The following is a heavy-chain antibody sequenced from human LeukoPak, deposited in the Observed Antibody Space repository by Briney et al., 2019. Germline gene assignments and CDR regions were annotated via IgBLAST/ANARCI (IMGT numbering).Heavy chain of an antibody. Sequence: GGSLRLSCAVSGFTLSDYWMSWVRQAPGKGLEWVANINQDGSEKNYVDSVKGRFTFSRDNAKSSLYLQMNSLRAEDTAVYYCARDSIAVAGFDYWGQGTLVTVSS. J-gene: IGHJ4*02. CDR1: GFTLSDYW. V-gene: IGHV3-7*01. CDR3: ARDSIAVAGFDY. D-gene: IGHD6-19*01. CDR2: INQDGSEK.